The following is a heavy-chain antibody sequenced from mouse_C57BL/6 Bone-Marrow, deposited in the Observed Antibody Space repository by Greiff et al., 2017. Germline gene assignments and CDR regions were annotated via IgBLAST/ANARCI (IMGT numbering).Heavy chain of an antibody. CDR1: GYAFSHSW. CDR3: ARGVSGGYLDV. D-gene: IGHD1-3*01. V-gene: IGHV1-82*01. CDR2: IYPGGGAT. Sequence: VPLQQSGPELVKPGASVKISCTASGYAFSHSWMHWVKQRPGKGLEWIGRIYPGGGATNYTGTFKGKATLTTDKSSSTAYMQLSSLTSEDSAVYFCARGVSGGYLDVWGTGTTVTVSA. J-gene: IGHJ1*03.